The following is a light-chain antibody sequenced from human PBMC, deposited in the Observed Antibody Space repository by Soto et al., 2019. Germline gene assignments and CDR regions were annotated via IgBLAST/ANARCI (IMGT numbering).Light chain of an antibody. V-gene: IGKV3-15*01. Sequence: EIAMTQSPATLSVSPGERATLSCRASQSVSSNLAWYQQKPGQAPRLLIYGASTRATGIPARFSGSGSGTEFTLTISSLQSEDFAVYYCQQYNNWPLLTLGGGTKVEIK. J-gene: IGKJ4*01. CDR1: QSVSSN. CDR3: QQYNNWPLLT. CDR2: GAS.